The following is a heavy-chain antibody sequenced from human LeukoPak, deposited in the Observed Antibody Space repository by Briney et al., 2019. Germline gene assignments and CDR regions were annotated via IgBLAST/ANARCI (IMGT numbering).Heavy chain of an antibody. CDR3: ARDLTLWLLFWPSHSSGYSYYYGMDV. D-gene: IGHD3-22*01. J-gene: IGHJ6*02. CDR1: GFTFSSYW. Sequence: GGSLRLSCAASGFTFSSYWMSWVRQAPGKGLEWVANIKQDGSEKYYVDSVKGRFTISRDNAKNSLYLQMNSLRAEDTAVYYCARDLTLWLLFWPSHSSGYSYYYGMDVWGQGTTVTVSS. CDR2: IKQDGSEK. V-gene: IGHV3-7*03.